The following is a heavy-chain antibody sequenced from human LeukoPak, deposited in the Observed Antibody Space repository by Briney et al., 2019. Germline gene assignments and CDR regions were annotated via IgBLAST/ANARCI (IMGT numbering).Heavy chain of an antibody. CDR3: AKTPLWFGEMWFFDY. CDR2: IYSGGST. CDR1: GFTVSSNY. Sequence: GGSLRLSCAASGFTVSSNYMSWVRQAPGKGLEWVSVIYSGGSTHYADSVKGRFTISRDNSKNTLYLQMNSLRAEDTAVYYCAKTPLWFGEMWFFDYWGQGTLVTVSS. J-gene: IGHJ4*02. D-gene: IGHD3-10*01. V-gene: IGHV3-53*01.